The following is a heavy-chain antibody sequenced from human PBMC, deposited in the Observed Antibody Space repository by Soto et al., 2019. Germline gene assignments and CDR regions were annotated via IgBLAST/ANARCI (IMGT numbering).Heavy chain of an antibody. CDR3: ARVDNIVAVKWFDP. CDR1: GYSISSGYY. D-gene: IGHD6-13*01. CDR2: VHYSGGT. V-gene: IGHV4-38-2*01. J-gene: IGHJ5*02. Sequence: SETLSLTCAVSGYSISSGYYWGWIRQPQGKGLEWIGSVHYSGGTYYNPSLKSRVTISIDTSKNQISLKLTSVTAADTAVYYCARVDNIVAVKWFDPWGQGTLVTVS.